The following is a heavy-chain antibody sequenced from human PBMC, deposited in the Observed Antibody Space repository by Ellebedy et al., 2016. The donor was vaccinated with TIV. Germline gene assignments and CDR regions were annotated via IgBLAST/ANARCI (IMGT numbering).Heavy chain of an antibody. D-gene: IGHD5-24*01. CDR3: ARVGRSPHNWSFDY. J-gene: IGHJ4*02. V-gene: IGHV3-7*01. CDR1: GFSFSDYW. CDR2: IREDGGDK. Sequence: GESLKISCATSGFSFSDYWLAWVRQAPGKGLECVANIREDGGDKYYLDSVKGRFTISRDDADTTTFLQMNSLRTEDTALYFCARVGRSPHNWSFDYWGQGTLVTVSS.